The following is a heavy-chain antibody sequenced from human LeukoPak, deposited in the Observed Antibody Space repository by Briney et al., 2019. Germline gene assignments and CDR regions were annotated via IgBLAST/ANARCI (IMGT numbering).Heavy chain of an antibody. CDR1: GFTFSSYA. D-gene: IGHD2-2*01. Sequence: GSLRLSCAASGFTFSSYAMSWVRQAPGKGLEWVSTTSAGGGNTYHADSVKGHFTISRDNSKNTLYLQMNSLRAEDTAVYYCAKHCTSTNCYGRYFDYWGQGTLVTVSS. J-gene: IGHJ4*02. V-gene: IGHV3-23*01. CDR3: AKHCTSTNCYGRYFDY. CDR2: TSAGGGNT.